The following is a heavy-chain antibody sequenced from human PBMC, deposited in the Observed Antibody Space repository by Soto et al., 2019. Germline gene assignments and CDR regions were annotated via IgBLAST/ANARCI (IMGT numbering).Heavy chain of an antibody. CDR1: GFTFSDYY. D-gene: IGHD5-12*01. V-gene: IGHV3-23*01. CDR2: ISGSGDNT. J-gene: IGHJ4*02. CDR3: AKSPRGGFEAPRDY. Sequence: GGSLRLSCAASGFTFSDYYMSWVRQTPGKGLEWVSGISGSGDNTYYADSVKGRFTISRDNSKNTLFLQMNSLRVEDMALYYCAKSPRGGFEAPRDYWGQGTHVTASS.